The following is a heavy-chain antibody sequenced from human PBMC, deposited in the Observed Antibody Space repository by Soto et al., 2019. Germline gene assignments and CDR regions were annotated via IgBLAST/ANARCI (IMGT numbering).Heavy chain of an antibody. J-gene: IGHJ6*02. V-gene: IGHV3-30-3*01. Sequence: QLVESGGRGVQPGRSLRLSCEASEFTFSSYAMHWVRQAPGRGLEWAALISFDGANEYYADSVKGRFIISRDNTKSMVYLQMNSLRPDDTAIYYCARPIPRWSYHYGMDVWGQGTTVTVSS. CDR3: ARPIPRWSYHYGMDV. CDR1: EFTFSSYA. D-gene: IGHD2-15*01. CDR2: ISFDGANE.